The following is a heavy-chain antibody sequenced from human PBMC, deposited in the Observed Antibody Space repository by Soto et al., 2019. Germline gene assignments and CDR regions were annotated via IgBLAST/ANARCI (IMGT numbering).Heavy chain of an antibody. J-gene: IGHJ4*02. Sequence: QVHLVQSGAEVKKPGASVKVSCKGSGYAFTTYGITWVRQAPGQGLEWMGWISAHNGNTNYAQKHHGRVTVTRHTSTSTAYMALRCLRSDATAVYYCARGRDGDYWGQGAMVTVSS. CDR2: ISAHNGNT. V-gene: IGHV1-18*01. CDR3: ARGRDGDY. D-gene: IGHD6-6*01. CDR1: GYAFTTYG.